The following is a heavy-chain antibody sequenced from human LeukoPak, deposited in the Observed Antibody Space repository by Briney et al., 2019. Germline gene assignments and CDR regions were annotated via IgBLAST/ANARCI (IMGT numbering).Heavy chain of an antibody. J-gene: IGHJ3*02. Sequence: GGSLRLSCAASGFTFSSTSMNWVRQAPGKGLEWVSYIRGSGTTIYYADSVKGRFTISRDNAKSSLYLQMNSLRAEDTAVYYCAGDGVGANPCDAFDIWGQGTMVTVSS. CDR1: GFTFSSTS. CDR2: IRGSGTTI. CDR3: AGDGVGANPCDAFDI. D-gene: IGHD1-26*01. V-gene: IGHV3-48*01.